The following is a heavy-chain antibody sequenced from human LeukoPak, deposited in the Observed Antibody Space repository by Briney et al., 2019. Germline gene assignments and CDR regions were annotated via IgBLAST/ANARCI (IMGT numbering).Heavy chain of an antibody. CDR3: ARTVARIGY. D-gene: IGHD4-23*01. V-gene: IGHV3-48*03. Sequence: GGSLRLSCAASGFTFSSYEMNWVRQAPGKGLEWVSHISSSGSTIYYTDSVKGRFTISRDNSKNSLYLQMNSLRAEDTAIYYCARTVARIGYWGQGTLVTASS. CDR2: ISSSGSTI. CDR1: GFTFSSYE. J-gene: IGHJ4*02.